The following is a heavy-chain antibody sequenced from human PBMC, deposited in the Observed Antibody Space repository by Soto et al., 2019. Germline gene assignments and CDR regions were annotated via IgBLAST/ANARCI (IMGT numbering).Heavy chain of an antibody. D-gene: IGHD3-22*01. Sequence: SETLSLTCTVSGGSISSYYWSWIRQPPGKGLEWIGYIYYSGSTNYNPSLKSRVTISVDTSKNQFSLKLSSVTAADTAVYYCARDLVSYYDSSGYSCFDPWGQGTQVT. CDR3: ARDLVSYYDSSGYSCFDP. CDR1: GGSISSYY. J-gene: IGHJ5*02. V-gene: IGHV4-59*01. CDR2: IYYSGST.